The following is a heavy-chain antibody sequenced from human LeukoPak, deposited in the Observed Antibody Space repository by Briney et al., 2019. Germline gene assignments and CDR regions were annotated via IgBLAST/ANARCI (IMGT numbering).Heavy chain of an antibody. J-gene: IGHJ4*02. Sequence: SETLSLTCAVYGGSFSGYYWSWIRQPPGKGLEWIGEINHSGSTNYNPSLKSRVTISVDTSKNQFSLKLSSVTAADTAVYYCAMFPRGRLRTPFDYWGQGTLVTVSS. D-gene: IGHD3-16*01. CDR1: GGSFSGYY. CDR3: AMFPRGRLRTPFDY. V-gene: IGHV4-34*01. CDR2: INHSGST.